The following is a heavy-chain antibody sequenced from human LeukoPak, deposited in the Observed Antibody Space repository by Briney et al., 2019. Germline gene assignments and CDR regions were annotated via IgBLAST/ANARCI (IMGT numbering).Heavy chain of an antibody. CDR1: GFTFSSTS. Sequence: GGSLRLSCAASGFTFSSTSMSWVRQAPGKGLEWVAVTVGGGDGTYYADSVKGRFTIPRDNSKNTLYLQMNSLRAEDTAVYYCARAAEDWLLLLRFDPWGQGTLVTVSS. J-gene: IGHJ5*02. V-gene: IGHV3-23*01. CDR2: TVGGGDGT. D-gene: IGHD3/OR15-3a*01. CDR3: ARAAEDWLLLLRFDP.